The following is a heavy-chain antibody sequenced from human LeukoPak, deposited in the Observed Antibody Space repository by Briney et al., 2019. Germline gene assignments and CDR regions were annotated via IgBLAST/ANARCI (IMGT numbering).Heavy chain of an antibody. CDR1: GGSISSYY. CDR2: IYNSGSP. D-gene: IGHD3-22*01. CDR3: AKDLYYYDTNAYYFDWFDP. J-gene: IGHJ5*02. V-gene: IGHV4-59*01. Sequence: SETLSLTCTVSGGSISSYYWGWIRQPPGKGLEWIGYIYNSGSPNYNPSLKSRVTMSVDTSKNQFSLKLSSVTAADTAVYYCAKDLYYYDTNAYYFDWFDPWGQGTLVTVSS.